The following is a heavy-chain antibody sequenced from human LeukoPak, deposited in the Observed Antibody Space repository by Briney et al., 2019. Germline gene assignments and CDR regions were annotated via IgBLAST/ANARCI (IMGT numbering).Heavy chain of an antibody. J-gene: IGHJ4*02. D-gene: IGHD1-26*01. CDR2: TYYWSQWSN. CDR3: ARDSNSQDEWGPYDS. Sequence: SQTLSLTCAVSGDSVSANSRSWNWIRQSPSGGLEWLGRTYYWSQWSNDYAGSVRSRITINPDTSTNAFSLQLHSVTPEDMAVYYCARDSNSQDEWGPYDSWVPGILVTVSS. V-gene: IGHV6-1*01. CDR1: GDSVSANSRS.